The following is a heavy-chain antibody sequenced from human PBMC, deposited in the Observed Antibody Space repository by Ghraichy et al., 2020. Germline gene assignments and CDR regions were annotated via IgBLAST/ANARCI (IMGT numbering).Heavy chain of an antibody. CDR2: ISAYNGNT. D-gene: IGHD6-19*01. CDR3: ARDGFPGQWLVQVDY. CDR1: GYTFTSYG. Sequence: ASVKVSCKASGYTFTSYGISWVRQAPGQGLEWMGWISAYNGNTNYAQKLQGRVTMTTDTSTSTAYMELRSLRSDDTAVYYCARDGFPGQWLVQVDYWGQGTLVTVSS. J-gene: IGHJ4*02. V-gene: IGHV1-18*01.